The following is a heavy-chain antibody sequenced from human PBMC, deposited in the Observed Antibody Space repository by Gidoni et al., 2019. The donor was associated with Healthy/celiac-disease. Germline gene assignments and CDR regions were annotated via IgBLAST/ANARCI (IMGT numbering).Heavy chain of an antibody. CDR2: IYYSGST. J-gene: IGHJ4*02. V-gene: IGHV4-39*01. D-gene: IGHD6-19*01. CDR1: GGSISSSSYY. Sequence: QLQLQESGPGLVKPSETLSLTCTVSGGSISSSSYYWGWIRQPPGKGLEWIGSIYYSGSTYYNPSLKSRVTISVDTSKNQFSLKLSSVTATDTAVYYCARVGSIAVAGTLGYWGQGTLVTVSS. CDR3: ARVGSIAVAGTLGY.